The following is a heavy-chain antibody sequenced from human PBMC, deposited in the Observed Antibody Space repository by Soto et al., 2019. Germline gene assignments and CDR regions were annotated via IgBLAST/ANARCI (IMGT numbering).Heavy chain of an antibody. Sequence: QVQLVQSGAEVKMPGASVKVSCKASGYSFTTYYMHWVRQAPGQGLEWMGFINSSGGSTSYAQKFQGRVTMTRDTSTSTVYMELSSLRSEDTAVYYCSRNDKSGLDYWGQGTLVTVFS. V-gene: IGHV1-46*01. J-gene: IGHJ4*02. CDR1: GYSFTTYY. CDR2: INSSGGST. D-gene: IGHD1-1*01. CDR3: SRNDKSGLDY.